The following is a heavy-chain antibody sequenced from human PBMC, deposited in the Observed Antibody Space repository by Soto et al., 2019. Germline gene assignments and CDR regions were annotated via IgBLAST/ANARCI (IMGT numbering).Heavy chain of an antibody. J-gene: IGHJ6*02. CDR1: GFTFSSYA. V-gene: IGHV3-23*01. CDR3: ASDYSNYVSGYYYYGMDV. Sequence: GGSLRLSCAASGFTFSSYAMSWVRQAPGKGLEWVSAISGSGGSTYYADSVKGRFTISRDNSKNTLYLQMNSLRAEDTAVYYCASDYSNYVSGYYYYGMDVWGQGTTVTVS. CDR2: ISGSGGST. D-gene: IGHD4-4*01.